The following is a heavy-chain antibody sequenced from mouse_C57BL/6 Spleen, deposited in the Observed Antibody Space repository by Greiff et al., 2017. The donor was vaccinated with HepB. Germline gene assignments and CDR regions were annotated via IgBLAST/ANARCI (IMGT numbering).Heavy chain of an antibody. CDR2: ISSGSSTI. Sequence: EVKVVESGGGLVKPGGSLKLSCAASGFTFSDYGMHWVRQAPEKGLEWVAYISSGSSTIYYADTVKGRFTISRDNAKNTLFLQMTSLRSEDPAMYYCARECYGAWFAYWGQGTLVTVSA. CDR3: ARECYGAWFAY. J-gene: IGHJ3*01. CDR1: GFTFSDYG. V-gene: IGHV5-17*01. D-gene: IGHD1-1*01.